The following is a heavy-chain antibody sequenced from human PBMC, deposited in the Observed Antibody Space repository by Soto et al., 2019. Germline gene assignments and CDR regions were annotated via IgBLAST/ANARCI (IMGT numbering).Heavy chain of an antibody. CDR1: GFTVSSNY. Sequence: EVQLVESGGGLVQPGGSLRLSCAASGFTVSSNYMSWVRQAPGKGLEWVAVIYSGGSTYYADAVKGRFTISRDNSKNTLYLKMNSLRAEDTAVYYCARDQGWCSSTSCYPYYFDYWGQGTLVTVSS. CDR2: IYSGGST. CDR3: ARDQGWCSSTSCYPYYFDY. D-gene: IGHD2-2*01. J-gene: IGHJ4*02. V-gene: IGHV3-66*01.